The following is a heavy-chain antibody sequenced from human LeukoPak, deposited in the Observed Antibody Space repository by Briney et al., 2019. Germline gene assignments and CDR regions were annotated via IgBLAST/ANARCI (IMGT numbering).Heavy chain of an antibody. CDR3: ASVSGRGVGDAFDI. V-gene: IGHV1-46*01. J-gene: IGHJ3*02. CDR1: GYTFTSYY. D-gene: IGHD2-15*01. Sequence: ASVKVSCKASGYTFTSYYIHWVRQAPGEGLEWMGIINPSGGSTSYAQKFQGRVTMTRDMSTSTVYMELSSLRSEDTAVYYCASVSGRGVGDAFDIWGQGTMVTVSS. CDR2: INPSGGST.